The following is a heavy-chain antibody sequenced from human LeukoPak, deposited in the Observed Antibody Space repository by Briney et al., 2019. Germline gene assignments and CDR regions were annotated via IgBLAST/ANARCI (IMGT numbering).Heavy chain of an antibody. CDR3: ARLKPQGALAVTKTNPLNRRFLTEGNYYMDV. CDR1: GGSFSGYY. V-gene: IGHV4-34*01. J-gene: IGHJ6*03. Sequence: PSETLSLTYAVYGGSFSGYYWSWIRQPPGKGLEWIGEINHSGSTNYNPSLKSRVTISVDTSKSQFSLKLSSVTAADTAVYYCARLKPQGALAVTKTNPLNRRFLTEGNYYMDVWGKGTTVTVSS. CDR2: INHSGST. D-gene: IGHD4-17*01.